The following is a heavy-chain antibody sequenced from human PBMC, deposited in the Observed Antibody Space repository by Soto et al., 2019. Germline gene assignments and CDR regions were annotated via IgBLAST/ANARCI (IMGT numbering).Heavy chain of an antibody. J-gene: IGHJ4*02. D-gene: IGHD6-19*01. V-gene: IGHV3-49*03. CDR2: IRSKAYGGTT. Sequence: GGSLRLSCTASGFTFGDYAMSWLRQAPGKGLEWVGFIRSKAYGGTTEYAASVKGRFTISRDDSKSIAYLQMNSLKTEDTAVYYCTRVASYSSGWYGPLISPCFDYWGQGTLVTVSS. CDR3: TRVASYSSGWYGPLISPCFDY. CDR1: GFTFGDYA.